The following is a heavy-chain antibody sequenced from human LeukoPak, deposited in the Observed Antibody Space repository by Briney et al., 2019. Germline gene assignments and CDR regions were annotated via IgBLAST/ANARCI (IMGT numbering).Heavy chain of an antibody. Sequence: GGSLRLSCAVSGLTFSTYGMHWVRQAPGKGLDWVAFIRYDGTKKYYADSVKGRFTISRDNAKNSLYLQMNSLRAEDTAVYYCAELGITMIGGVWGKGTTVTISS. V-gene: IGHV3-30*02. CDR1: GLTFSTYG. CDR3: AELGITMIGGV. D-gene: IGHD3-10*02. J-gene: IGHJ6*04. CDR2: IRYDGTKK.